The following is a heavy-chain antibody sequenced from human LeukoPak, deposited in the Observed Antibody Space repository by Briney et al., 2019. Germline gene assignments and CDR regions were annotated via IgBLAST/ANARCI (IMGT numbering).Heavy chain of an antibody. CDR1: GDSVRSGSYY. V-gene: IGHV4-61*01. D-gene: IGHD3-16*01. J-gene: IGHJ3*02. CDR2: NYNGGIN. CDR3: ASDPWGSWGIKYAFDM. Sequence: SETLSLTCTVSGDSVRSGSYYWSWIRQPPGKGLEWIGYNYNGGINNYNPSHKSRVTISVDVSKNLISLTLRSVTAADTAVYYCASDPWGSWGIKYAFDMWGQGTMVTVSS.